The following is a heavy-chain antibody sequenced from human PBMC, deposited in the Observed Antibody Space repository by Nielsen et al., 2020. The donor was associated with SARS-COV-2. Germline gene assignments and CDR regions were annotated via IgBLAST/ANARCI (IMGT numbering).Heavy chain of an antibody. J-gene: IGHJ6*02. CDR2: LSAYNINT. Sequence: ASVKVSCKASGYTFTSYGISWVRQAPGQGLEWMGWLSAYNINTKYAQKLQGRVTMITDTSTGTAYLEVRSLTSDDTAVYYCARATEGNTTIVRGLMDVWGQGTTVTVS. D-gene: IGHD3-10*01. CDR3: ARATEGNTTIVRGLMDV. CDR1: GYTFTSYG. V-gene: IGHV1-18*01.